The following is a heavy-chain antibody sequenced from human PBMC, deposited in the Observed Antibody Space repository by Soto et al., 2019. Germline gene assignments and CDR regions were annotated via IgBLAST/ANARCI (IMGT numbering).Heavy chain of an antibody. D-gene: IGHD5-12*01. V-gene: IGHV1-69*13. CDR1: GFSFSDYF. J-gene: IGHJ3*02. Sequence: SVKVSCKASGFSFSDYFMHWVRQAPGQGLEWMGGIIPIFGTANYAQKFQGRVTITADESTSTAYMELSSLRSEDTAVYYCASTLVRDGYNTAFDIWG. CDR2: IIPIFGTA. CDR3: ASTLVRDGYNTAFDI.